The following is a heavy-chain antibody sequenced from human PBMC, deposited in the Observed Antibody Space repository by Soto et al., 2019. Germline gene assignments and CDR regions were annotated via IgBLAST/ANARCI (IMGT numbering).Heavy chain of an antibody. Sequence: ASVQVSCKASGFSFTGYYIHWLRQAPGQGLEWMGWINAHSGGTEYAQKFQGRVTLTRDTSIATAYLTLTSLTSDDTALYYCAKDLTRQLAYWLDPWGQGPQVTVSS. CDR1: GFSFTGYY. V-gene: IGHV1-2*02. CDR2: INAHSGGT. D-gene: IGHD6-6*01. CDR3: AKDLTRQLAYWLDP. J-gene: IGHJ5*02.